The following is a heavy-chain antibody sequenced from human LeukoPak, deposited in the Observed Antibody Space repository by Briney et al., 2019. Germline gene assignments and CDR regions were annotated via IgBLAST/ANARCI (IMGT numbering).Heavy chain of an antibody. J-gene: IGHJ3*02. D-gene: IGHD3-16*01. CDR1: GFTFSTYT. CDR2: IGSSGGGI. V-gene: IGHV3-23*01. CDR3: AKALTRWAFDM. Sequence: GGSLRLSCAASGFTFSTYTMYWVRHPPGKRLEWVSIIGSSGGGIHYADSVKGRFTISTDKAKNTLYLQMDSLRAEDTAIYYCAKALTRWAFDMWGQGTMVTVSS.